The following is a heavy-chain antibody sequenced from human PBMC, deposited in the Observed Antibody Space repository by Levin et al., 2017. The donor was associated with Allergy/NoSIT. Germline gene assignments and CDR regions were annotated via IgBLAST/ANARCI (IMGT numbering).Heavy chain of an antibody. V-gene: IGHV3-7*01. CDR2: IKQDGSEK. CDR3: ARDDDYGDY. Sequence: GESLKISCAASGFTFSSYWMSWVRQAPGKGLEWVANIKQDGSEKYYVDSVKGRFTISRDNAKNSLYLQMNSLRAEDTAVYYCARDDDYGDYWGQGTLVTVSS. CDR1: GFTFSSYW. J-gene: IGHJ4*02.